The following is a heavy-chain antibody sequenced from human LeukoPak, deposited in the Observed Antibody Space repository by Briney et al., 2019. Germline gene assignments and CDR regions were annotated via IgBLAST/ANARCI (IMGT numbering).Heavy chain of an antibody. D-gene: IGHD6-19*01. CDR2: IRPDGDRT. CDR3: AREQSGTRGWYTLEY. CDR1: GFTFSTYA. V-gene: IGHV3-23*01. Sequence: PGGSLRLSCAASGFTFSTYAITWVRQGPGKGLEWVSAIRPDGDRTYYANSVRGRFTISRDNSKDTVYLQINGLRVEDTAVYYCAREQSGTRGWYTLEYWGQGTLVTVSS. J-gene: IGHJ4*02.